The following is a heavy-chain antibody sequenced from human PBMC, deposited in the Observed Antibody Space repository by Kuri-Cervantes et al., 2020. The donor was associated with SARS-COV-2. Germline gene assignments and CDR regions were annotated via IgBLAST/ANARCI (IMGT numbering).Heavy chain of an antibody. CDR3: AKVECGGDCYYYYYYYGMDV. CDR1: GFTFSSYG. Sequence: LSLTCAASGFTFSSYGMHWVRQAPGKGLEWVAVISYDGSNKYYADSVKGRFTISRDNSKNTLYLQMNSLRAEDTAVYYCAKVECGGDCYYYYYYYGMDVWGQGTTVTVSS. D-gene: IGHD2-21*01. J-gene: IGHJ6*02. V-gene: IGHV3-30*18. CDR2: ISYDGSNK.